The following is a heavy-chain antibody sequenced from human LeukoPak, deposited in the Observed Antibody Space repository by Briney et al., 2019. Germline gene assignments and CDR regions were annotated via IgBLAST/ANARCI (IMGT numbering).Heavy chain of an antibody. V-gene: IGHV3-48*01. CDR3: ARGGLRGDY. J-gene: IGHJ4*02. CDR1: GFTFSSYS. Sequence: GGSLRLSCAASGFTFSSYSMNWVRQAPGKGLEWVSYISSSSSTIYYADSVKGRFTISRDHAENSLYLQMSSLRAEDTAVYYCARGGLRGDYWGQGTLVTVSS. CDR2: ISSSSSTI. D-gene: IGHD4-17*01.